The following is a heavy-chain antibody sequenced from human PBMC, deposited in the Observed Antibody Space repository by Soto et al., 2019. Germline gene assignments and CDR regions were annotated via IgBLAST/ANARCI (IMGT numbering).Heavy chain of an antibody. D-gene: IGHD2-15*01. CDR3: ARDGYSAGFDI. CDR1: GFTFSSYY. CDR2: IKQDGSEK. V-gene: IGHV3-7*01. Sequence: EVQLVESGGGLVQPGGSLRLSCVASGFTFSSYYMSWVRQFPGKGLEWVANIKQDGSEKYYVDSVKGRFTISRDNAENSLSLRMNTLRDEDTAVYYCARDGYSAGFDIWGQGTMVTVSS. J-gene: IGHJ3*02.